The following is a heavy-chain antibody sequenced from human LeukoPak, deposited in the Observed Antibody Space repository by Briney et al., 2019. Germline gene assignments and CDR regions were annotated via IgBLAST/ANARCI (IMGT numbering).Heavy chain of an antibody. J-gene: IGHJ4*02. CDR2: IRGSGTGT. D-gene: IGHD6-19*01. V-gene: IGHV3-23*01. CDR1: GFTLSSYS. Sequence: PGGSLRLSCAASGFTLSSYSMSWVRRAPGKGLEWVSIIRGSGTGTHYADSVKGRFTISRENSKNTLYLQMNSLKVEDTAVYYCARINSGYGTGWFGGDGYWGQGTLVTVSS. CDR3: ARINSGYGTGWFGGDGY.